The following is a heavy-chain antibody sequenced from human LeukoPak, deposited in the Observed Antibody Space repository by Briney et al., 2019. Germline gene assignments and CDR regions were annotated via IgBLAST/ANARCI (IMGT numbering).Heavy chain of an antibody. V-gene: IGHV4-61*02. Sequence: PSETLSLTCTVSGVSISSGSYYWSWIRQPAGKGLEWIGRIYTSGSTNYNPSLKSRVTMSVDTSKNQFSLKLSSVTAADTAVYYCARDRVLNWTFDYWGQGTLVTVSS. J-gene: IGHJ4*02. D-gene: IGHD1-1*01. CDR3: ARDRVLNWTFDY. CDR1: GVSISSGSYY. CDR2: IYTSGST.